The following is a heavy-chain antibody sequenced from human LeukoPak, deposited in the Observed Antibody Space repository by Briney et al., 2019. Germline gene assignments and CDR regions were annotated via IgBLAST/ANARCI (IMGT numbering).Heavy chain of an antibody. CDR2: ISRGGGST. CDR1: GFTFSNYA. CDR3: AKINRGEVAGRMDY. Sequence: AGGSLRLSCAPSGFTFSNYAMSWVRQAPGKGPEWVSAISRGGGSTYYADSVKGRFTISRDNSKDTLYLQMNSLRAEDTALYYCAKINRGEVAGRMDYWGQGTLVTVSS. J-gene: IGHJ4*02. D-gene: IGHD6-19*01. V-gene: IGHV3-23*01.